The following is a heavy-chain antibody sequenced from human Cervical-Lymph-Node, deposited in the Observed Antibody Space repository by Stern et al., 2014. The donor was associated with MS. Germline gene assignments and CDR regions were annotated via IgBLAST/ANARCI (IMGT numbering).Heavy chain of an antibody. D-gene: IGHD6-19*01. V-gene: IGHV3-9*01. CDR3: ARAESRSGWTAMTY. J-gene: IGHJ4*02. CDR1: GFTFDDYA. CDR2: MSWNSGHL. Sequence: EVQLVESGGALVQPGRSLRLSCAASGFTFDDYAMFWVRQAPGKGLEWVSGMSWNSGHLGYADSVKGRFTISRDNAENSLYLQMNSLRTEDTAFYYCARAESRSGWTAMTYWGRGTLVTVSS.